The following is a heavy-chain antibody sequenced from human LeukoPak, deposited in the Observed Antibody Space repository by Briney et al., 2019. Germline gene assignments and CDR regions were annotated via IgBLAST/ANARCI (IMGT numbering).Heavy chain of an antibody. J-gene: IGHJ6*02. V-gene: IGHV3-7*04. CDR3: ARAPIGDYYYYGMDV. D-gene: IGHD3-10*01. CDR1: GFTFSSYW. Sequence: QAGGSLRLSCAASGFTFSSYWMSWVRQAPGKVLEWVSNIKQDGSEKYYVDSVKGRFTISRDNAKNSLYLQMNSLRAEDTAVYSCARAPIGDYYYYGMDVWGQGTTVTASS. CDR2: IKQDGSEK.